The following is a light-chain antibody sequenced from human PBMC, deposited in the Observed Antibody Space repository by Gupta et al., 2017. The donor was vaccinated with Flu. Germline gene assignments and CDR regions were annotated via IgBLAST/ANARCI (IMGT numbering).Light chain of an antibody. CDR2: RSH. V-gene: IGLV1-47*01. CDR3: ASWDGTRCGLV. Sequence: QAMLTQPPSASGTPGQTVTISCSGSSSNIGSNYVSWYQRLPGPALKLLIYRSHQRPSGVPDRFSGSKSGTSASLTITGLRTEDETDYFCASWDGTRCGLVFGGGTKLTVL. J-gene: IGLJ3*02. CDR1: SSNIGSNY.